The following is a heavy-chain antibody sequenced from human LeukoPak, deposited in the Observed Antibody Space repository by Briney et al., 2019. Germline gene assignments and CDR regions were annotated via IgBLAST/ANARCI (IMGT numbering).Heavy chain of an antibody. J-gene: IGHJ4*02. CDR3: ARDQLRCGGDCYSYYFDY. CDR1: EFTFSSYS. Sequence: GGSLRLSCAASEFTFSSYSMNWVRQAPGKGLEWVSSISSSSSYIYYADSVKGRFTISRDNAKNSLYLQMNSLRAEDTAVYYCARDQLRCGGDCYSYYFDYWGQGTLVTVSS. CDR2: ISSSSSYI. V-gene: IGHV3-21*01. D-gene: IGHD2-21*02.